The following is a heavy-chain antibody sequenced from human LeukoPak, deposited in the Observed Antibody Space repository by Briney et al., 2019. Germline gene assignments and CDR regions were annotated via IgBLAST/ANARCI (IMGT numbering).Heavy chain of an antibody. CDR3: ARDGAAALDY. CDR1: GFTFSDYY. V-gene: IGHV3-11*01. J-gene: IGHJ4*02. Sequence: GGSLRLSCAASGFTFSDYYMSWIRQAPGKGLEYVSYISSSATTIYYADSVKGRFTISRDNAKNSLYLQMSSLRAEDTAVYYCARDGAAALDYWGQGTLVTVSS. D-gene: IGHD6-13*01. CDR2: ISSSATTI.